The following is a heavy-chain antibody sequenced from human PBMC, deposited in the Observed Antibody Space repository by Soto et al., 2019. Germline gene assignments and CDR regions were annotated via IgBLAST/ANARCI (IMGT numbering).Heavy chain of an antibody. CDR1: GYTFTSYA. CDR3: ARGGDIAVVPAAHKFGY. Sequence: ASVKVSCKASGYTFTSYAMHWVRQAPGQRLEWMGWINAGNGNTKYSQKFQGRVTITRDTSASTAYMELSSLRSEDTAVYYCARGGDIAVVPAAHKFGYWGQGTLVTVPS. CDR2: INAGNGNT. J-gene: IGHJ4*02. V-gene: IGHV1-3*01. D-gene: IGHD2-2*01.